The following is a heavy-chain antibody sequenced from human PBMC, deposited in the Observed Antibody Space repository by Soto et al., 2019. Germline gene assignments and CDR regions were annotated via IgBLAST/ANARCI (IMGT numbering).Heavy chain of an antibody. CDR3: AKDVLRFLEWLAFYGMDV. CDR1: GFTFSSYG. V-gene: IGHV3-30*18. J-gene: IGHJ6*02. CDR2: ISYDGSNK. D-gene: IGHD3-3*01. Sequence: QVQLVESGGGVVQPGRSLRLSCAASGFTFSSYGMHWVRQAPGKGLEWVAVISYDGSNKYYADYVKGRFTISRDNYKNTLYLQMNSLRSEDTAVYYCAKDVLRFLEWLAFYGMDVWGQGTTVTVSS.